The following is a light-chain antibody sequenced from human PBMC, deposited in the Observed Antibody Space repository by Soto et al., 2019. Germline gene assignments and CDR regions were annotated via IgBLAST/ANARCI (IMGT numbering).Light chain of an antibody. V-gene: IGKV1-5*01. J-gene: IGKJ1*01. CDR2: GAS. Sequence: DIQMTQSPSTLSASVGDRVTITCRASQSISTSLAWYQQKPGKAPNLLISGASSLESGVPSRFSGSGSGTEFTLTISSLQPDYFASYYCQQYYTYSTFGQGTKVDIK. CDR1: QSISTS. CDR3: QQYYTYST.